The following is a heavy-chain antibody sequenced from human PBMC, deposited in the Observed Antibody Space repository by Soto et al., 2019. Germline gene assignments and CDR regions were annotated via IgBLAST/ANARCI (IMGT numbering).Heavy chain of an antibody. Sequence: GESLKISCNCSGYSFTSYWISWVRQMPGKGLEWMGRIDPSDSYTNYSPSFQSHVTISADKSISTAYLQWSSLKASDTAMYYCARHPPYYYGSGSYFHWFVPWGQGTLVTVYS. D-gene: IGHD3-10*01. CDR3: ARHPPYYYGSGSYFHWFVP. J-gene: IGHJ5*02. CDR2: IDPSDSYT. V-gene: IGHV5-10-1*01. CDR1: GYSFTSYW.